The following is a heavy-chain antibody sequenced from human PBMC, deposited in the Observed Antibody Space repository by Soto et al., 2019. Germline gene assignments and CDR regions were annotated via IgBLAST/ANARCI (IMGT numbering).Heavy chain of an antibody. D-gene: IGHD6-6*01. CDR1: GFSLSTSGVD. CDR3: AHRRPYSNSPEYFFDY. Sequence: QITLKESGPTLVKPTQTLTLTCTFSGFSLSTSGVDVGWIRQPPGKALEWLALIYWDDDKRYSPSLESRLTITKDTSKNQVVLTMTNMDPLDTATYYCAHRRPYSNSPEYFFDYWGQGTLVTVSS. J-gene: IGHJ4*02. CDR2: IYWDDDK. V-gene: IGHV2-5*02.